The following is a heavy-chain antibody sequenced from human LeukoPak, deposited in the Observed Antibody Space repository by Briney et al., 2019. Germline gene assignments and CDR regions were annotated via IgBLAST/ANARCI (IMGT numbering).Heavy chain of an antibody. CDR2: IYSGGST. CDR3: ARHLHSGSYEIDY. CDR1: GFTVSSNY. V-gene: IGHV3-53*01. D-gene: IGHD1-26*01. Sequence: PGRSLRLSCAASGFTVSSNYMSWVRQAPGKGLEWVSVIYSGGSTYYADSVKGRFTISRDNSKNTLYLQMNSLRAEDTAVYYCARHLHSGSYEIDYWGQGTLVTVSS. J-gene: IGHJ4*02.